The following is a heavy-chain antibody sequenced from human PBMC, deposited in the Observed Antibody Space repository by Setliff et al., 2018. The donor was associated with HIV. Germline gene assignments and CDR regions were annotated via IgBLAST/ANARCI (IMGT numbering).Heavy chain of an antibody. D-gene: IGHD1-26*01. V-gene: IGHV3-11*06. CDR3: ARYRYSGSSTDY. J-gene: IGHJ4*02. CDR1: GFTFSVYY. CDR2: ISFSSIYT. Sequence: PGGSLRLSCAASGFTFSVYYMSWIRQAPGKGLEWVSYISFSSIYTNYADSVKGRFTISRDNVKNSLYLQMKSLRAEDTAVYYCARYRYSGSSTDYWGQGTLGTGSS.